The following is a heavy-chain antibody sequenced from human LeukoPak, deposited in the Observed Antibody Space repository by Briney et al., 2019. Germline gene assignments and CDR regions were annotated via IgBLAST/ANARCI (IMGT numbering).Heavy chain of an antibody. CDR2: IIWNAGST. V-gene: IGHV3-20*04. D-gene: IGHD3-10*01. J-gene: IGHJ4*02. Sequence: VGSLRLSCTGSGFTFDDYGMSWVRQAPGKGLEWVSGIIWNAGSTGYADSVKGRFTISRDNAKSSLYLQMNSLRAEDTALYYCARSSNYYGSGTYYNAPIDHWGQGTVVTVS. CDR3: ARSSNYYGSGTYYNAPIDH. CDR1: GFTFDDYG.